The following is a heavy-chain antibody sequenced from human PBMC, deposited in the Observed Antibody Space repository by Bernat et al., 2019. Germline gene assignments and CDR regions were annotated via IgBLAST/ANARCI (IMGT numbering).Heavy chain of an antibody. CDR1: GGSISSYY. D-gene: IGHD3-22*01. CDR2: IYYSGST. CDR3: ARLAPPNNYYDSSGYPNEIKYYYYGMDV. J-gene: IGHJ6*02. Sequence: QVQLQESGPGLVKPSETLSLTCTVSGGSISSYYWSWIRQPPGKGLEWIGYIYYSGSTNYNPSLKSRVTISVDTSKNQFSLKLSSVTAADTAVYYCARLAPPNNYYDSSGYPNEIKYYYYGMDVWGQGTTVTVSS. V-gene: IGHV4-59*08.